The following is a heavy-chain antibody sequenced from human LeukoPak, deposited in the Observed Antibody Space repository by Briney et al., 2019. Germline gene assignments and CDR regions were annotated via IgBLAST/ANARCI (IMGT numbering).Heavy chain of an antibody. CDR1: GGSISSYY. Sequence: SETLSLTCTVSGGSISSYYWSWIRQPPGKGLEWIGYIYYNGSTNYNPSLKSRVTISVDTSKKQFSLKLNSVTAADTAVYYCARDLYASGNYRSYWYFDLWGRGTLVTVS. CDR2: IYYNGST. V-gene: IGHV4-59*01. CDR3: ARDLYASGNYRSYWYFDL. J-gene: IGHJ2*01. D-gene: IGHD3-10*01.